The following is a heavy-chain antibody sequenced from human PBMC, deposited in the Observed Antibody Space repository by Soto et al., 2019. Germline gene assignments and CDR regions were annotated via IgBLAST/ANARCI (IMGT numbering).Heavy chain of an antibody. V-gene: IGHV1-3*01. CDR3: ARWVLELPAFDY. CDR1: GYTFPSYA. J-gene: IGHJ4*02. CDR2: VNAGNGNT. Sequence: ASVKVSCKASGYTFPSYAMHWVRQAPGQRLEWMGWVNAGNGNTKYSQKFQGRVTITRDTSASTAYMELSSRRSEDTAMYYCARWVLELPAFDYWGQGTLVTVSS. D-gene: IGHD1-7*01.